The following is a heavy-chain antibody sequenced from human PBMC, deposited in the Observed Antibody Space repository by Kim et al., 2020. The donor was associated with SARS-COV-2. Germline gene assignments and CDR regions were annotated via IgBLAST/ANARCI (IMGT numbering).Heavy chain of an antibody. CDR3: SIHGDGYNLPD. D-gene: IGHD5-12*01. J-gene: IGHJ4*02. CDR1: GFTFSNGW. V-gene: IGHV3-15*01. Sequence: GGSLRLSCAASGFTFSNGWMSWVRQAPGKGLEWVGRIKSKFNAGTTDYAAPVKGRFIISRDDSKNTFYLQMNSLKTEDTAMYYCSIHGDGYNLPDWGQGTLVTVSS. CDR2: IKSKFNAGTT.